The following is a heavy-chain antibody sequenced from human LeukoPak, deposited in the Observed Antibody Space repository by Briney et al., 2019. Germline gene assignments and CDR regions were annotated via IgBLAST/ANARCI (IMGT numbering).Heavy chain of an antibody. CDR3: ARLGSRHGYNWGDL. V-gene: IGHV3-30-3*01. CDR2: ISYDGSNK. J-gene: IGHJ5*02. CDR1: GFTFSSYA. D-gene: IGHD5-24*01. Sequence: GGSLRLSCAASGFTFSSYAMHWVRQAPGKGLEWVAVISYDGSNKYYADSVKGRFTISRDNSKNTLYLQMNSLRAEDTAVYYCARLGSRHGYNWGDLWGQGTLVTVSS.